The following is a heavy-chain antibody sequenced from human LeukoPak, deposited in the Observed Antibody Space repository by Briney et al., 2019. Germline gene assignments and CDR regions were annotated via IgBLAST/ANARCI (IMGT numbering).Heavy chain of an antibody. CDR1: GGTFSSYA. CDR2: MNPNSGNT. J-gene: IGHJ4*02. Sequence: ASVKVSCKASGGTFSSYAINWVRQAPGQGLEWMGWMNPNSGNTGYAQKFQGRVTMTRNTSISTAYMELSSLRSEDTAVYYCARGGYYYDFWSGHLPDYWGQGTLVTVSS. CDR3: ARGGYYYDFWSGHLPDY. D-gene: IGHD3-3*01. V-gene: IGHV1-8*02.